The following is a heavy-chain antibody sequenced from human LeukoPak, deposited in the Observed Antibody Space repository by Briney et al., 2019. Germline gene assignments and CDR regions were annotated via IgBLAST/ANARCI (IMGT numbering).Heavy chain of an antibody. CDR3: ASRGVVVPAALVY. V-gene: IGHV4-34*01. CDR1: GGSFSGYY. Sequence: KPSETLSLTCAVYGGSFSGYYWSWIRQPPGKGLEWIGEINHSGSTNYNPSLKSRVTISVDTSKNQFSLKLSSVTAADTAVYYCASRGVVVPAALVYWGQGTLVTVSS. D-gene: IGHD2-2*01. J-gene: IGHJ4*02. CDR2: INHSGST.